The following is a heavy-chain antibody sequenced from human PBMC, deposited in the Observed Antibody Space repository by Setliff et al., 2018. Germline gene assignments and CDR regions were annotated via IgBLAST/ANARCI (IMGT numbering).Heavy chain of an antibody. V-gene: IGHV1-2*02. CDR3: AMGYSYGYKFTPGPFDI. CDR2: INPDSGAT. Sequence: ASVKVSCKASGYTFTAYYMHWVRQAPGQGPEWMGWINPDSGATNFARKFQGRVTMTRDTSTSTIYMELSSLRSEDTAVYYCAMGYSYGYKFTPGPFDIWGQGTMVTVSS. CDR1: GYTFTAYY. D-gene: IGHD5-18*01. J-gene: IGHJ3*02.